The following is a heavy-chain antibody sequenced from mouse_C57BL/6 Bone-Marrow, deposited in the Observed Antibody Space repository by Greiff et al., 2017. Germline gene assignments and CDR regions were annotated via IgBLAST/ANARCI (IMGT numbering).Heavy chain of an antibody. CDR3: AREKRDYDGGWYFDV. J-gene: IGHJ1*03. V-gene: IGHV1-72*01. Sequence: VQLQQSGAELVKPGASVKLSCKASGYTFTSYWMHWVKQRPGRGLEWIGRIDPNSGGTKYNEKFKSKATLTVDKPSSTAYMQLSSLTSEDSAVYYCAREKRDYDGGWYFDVWGTGTTVTVSS. D-gene: IGHD2-4*01. CDR1: GYTFTSYW. CDR2: IDPNSGGT.